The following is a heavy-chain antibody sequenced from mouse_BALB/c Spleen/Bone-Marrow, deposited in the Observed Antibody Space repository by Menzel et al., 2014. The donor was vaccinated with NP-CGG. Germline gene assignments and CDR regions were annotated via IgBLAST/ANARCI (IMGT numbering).Heavy chain of an antibody. CDR3: ARLGYYGWFAY. V-gene: IGHV4-1*02. J-gene: IGHJ3*01. Sequence: DVHLVESGGGLVQPGGSLKLPCAASGFDFSRYWMSWVRQAPGKGLQWIGEINPESNTINYSPSLKDKFIISGDNAKNTLYLQMSKVKSEDAALYCCARLGYYGWFAYWGQGTLVTVSA. CDR2: INPESNTI. D-gene: IGHD2-3*01. CDR1: GFDFSRYW.